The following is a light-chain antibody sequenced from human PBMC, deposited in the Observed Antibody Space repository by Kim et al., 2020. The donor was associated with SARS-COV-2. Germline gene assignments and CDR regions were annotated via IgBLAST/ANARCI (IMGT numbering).Light chain of an antibody. CDR2: EVT. CDR1: SNDFGSYDI. J-gene: IGLJ2*01. CDR3: CSYAGSGTWV. V-gene: IGLV2-23*02. Sequence: GQACTISCTETSNDFGSYDIVSWYQQLPGKAPKLVIYEVTKRPSGISSRFSGSKSGNTASLSISGLQTEDEADYSCCSYAGSGTWVFGGGTRLTVL.